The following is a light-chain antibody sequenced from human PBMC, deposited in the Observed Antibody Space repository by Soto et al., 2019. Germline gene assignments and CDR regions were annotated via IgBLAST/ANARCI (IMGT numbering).Light chain of an antibody. V-gene: IGKV1-12*01. CDR2: GVS. CDR3: QQAHSFPLT. CDR1: EPIIW. Sequence: DIQMTQSPSSVSASVGDRVTVTCRASEPIIWLGWYQQKPGEAPKLLIYGVSSLESGVPSRFSGSGSGTDFTLTISSLQPEDVATYYCQQAHSFPLTFGGGTRVEMK. J-gene: IGKJ4*01.